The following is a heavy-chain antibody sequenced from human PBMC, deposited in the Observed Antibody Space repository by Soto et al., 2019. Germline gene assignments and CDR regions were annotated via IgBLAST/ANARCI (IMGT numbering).Heavy chain of an antibody. CDR2: IIPIFGTA. Sequence: QVQAVQSGAEVKKPGSSVKVSCKASGGTFSSYVISWVRQAPGQGLEWMGRIIPIFGTADYAQKFQGRVTITADESTSTAYMELSSLRSEDTGVYYCASESGRTRGIDVWGQGTTSTVSS. J-gene: IGHJ6*02. D-gene: IGHD2-8*01. CDR3: ASESGRTRGIDV. V-gene: IGHV1-69*18. CDR1: GGTFSSYV.